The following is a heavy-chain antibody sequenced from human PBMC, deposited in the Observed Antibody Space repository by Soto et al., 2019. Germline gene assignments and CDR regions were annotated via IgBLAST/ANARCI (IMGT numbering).Heavy chain of an antibody. J-gene: IGHJ4*02. CDR2: ISSSSSYI. CDR1: GFPFSSYS. V-gene: IGHV3-21*01. Sequence: NPWGSLGLSCAASGFPFSSYSMNWVRQAPGKGLEWVSSISSSSSYIYYADSVKGRFTISRDNAKNSLYLQMNSLRAEDTAVYYCARDARLSSSWKLPSYYFDYWGQGTLVTVSS. D-gene: IGHD6-13*01. CDR3: ARDARLSSSWKLPSYYFDY.